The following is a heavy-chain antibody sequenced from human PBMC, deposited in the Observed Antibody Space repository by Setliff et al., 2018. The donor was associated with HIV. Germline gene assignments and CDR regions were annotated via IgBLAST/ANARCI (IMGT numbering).Heavy chain of an antibody. CDR1: GASISFDT. D-gene: IGHD3-16*01. CDR2: IYNSATT. CDR3: ARVGPETGGAFDN. V-gene: IGHV4-59*01. Sequence: KPSETLSLTCIVSGASISFDTWSWIRQPPGKGLQWIGFIYNSATTNYNPSLKSRVTMSLDTSKNHLSLKLTSVTAAYTAVYYCARVGPETGGAFDNWGQGTPVTVSS. J-gene: IGHJ3*02.